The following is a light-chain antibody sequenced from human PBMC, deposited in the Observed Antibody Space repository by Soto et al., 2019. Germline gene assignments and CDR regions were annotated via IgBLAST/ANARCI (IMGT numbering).Light chain of an antibody. V-gene: IGLV2-23*02. Sequence: QSVLTQPASVSGSPGQSITLSCTGTSSDVGSYNLVSWYQHHPGKAPKLMIYEVSKRPSGVSNRFSGSKSGNTASLTISGLQAEDEAAYYCCSYAGSKDVVFGGGTKLTVL. CDR2: EVS. CDR3: CSYAGSKDVV. CDR1: SSDVGSYNL. J-gene: IGLJ2*01.